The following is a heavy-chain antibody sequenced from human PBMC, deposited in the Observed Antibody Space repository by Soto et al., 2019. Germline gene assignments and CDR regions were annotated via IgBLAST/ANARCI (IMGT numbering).Heavy chain of an antibody. V-gene: IGHV3-9*01. CDR3: AKDIRHGYGIDV. CDR2: IRWNSGSI. J-gene: IGHJ6*02. CDR1: GFTFDDYA. Sequence: EVQLVESGGGLVQPGRSLRLSCAASGFTFDDYAMHWVRQAPGKGLEWVSGIRWNSGSIVYADSVKGRFTISRDNAKNSLYMQMNSLRAEDTALYYCAKDIRHGYGIDVWGQGTTVTVSS.